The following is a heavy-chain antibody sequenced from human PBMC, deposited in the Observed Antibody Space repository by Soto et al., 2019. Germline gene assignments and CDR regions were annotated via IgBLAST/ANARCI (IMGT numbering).Heavy chain of an antibody. V-gene: IGHV1-69*01. CDR2: IIPIFGTA. Sequence: QVQLVQSGAEVQKPGSSVKVSCKASGGTFSSYAISWVRQAPGQGLEWMGGIIPIFGTANYAQKFQGRVTITADESTSKAYMELSSLRSEDTAVYYCARDEDPYYDYVWGSYRRGWFDPWGQGTLVTVSS. CDR1: GGTFSSYA. D-gene: IGHD3-16*02. CDR3: ARDEDPYYDYVWGSYRRGWFDP. J-gene: IGHJ5*02.